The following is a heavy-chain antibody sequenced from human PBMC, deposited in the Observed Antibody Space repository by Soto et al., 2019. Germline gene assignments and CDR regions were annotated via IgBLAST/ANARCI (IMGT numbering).Heavy chain of an antibody. J-gene: IGHJ2*01. CDR1: GFTFSSYS. V-gene: IGHV3-21*01. CDR3: ARDMGYSYGPLGYFDL. Sequence: PGGSLRLSCAASGFTFSSYSMNWVRQAPGKGLEWVSSISSSSSYIYYADSVKGRFTISRDNAKNSLYLQMNSLRAEDTAVYYCARDMGYSYGPLGYFDLWGRGTLVTVSS. D-gene: IGHD5-18*01. CDR2: ISSSSSYI.